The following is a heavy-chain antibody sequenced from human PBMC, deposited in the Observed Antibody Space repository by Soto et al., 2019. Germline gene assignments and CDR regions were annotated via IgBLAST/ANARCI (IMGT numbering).Heavy chain of an antibody. Sequence: GGSLRLSCAASGFTFDDYAMHWVRQAPGKGLEWVSGISWNSGSIGYADSVKGRFTISRDNAKNSLYLQMNSLRAEDTALYYCAKGAQYQLLSEFDYWGQGTLVTVSS. CDR1: GFTFDDYA. CDR2: ISWNSGSI. D-gene: IGHD2-2*01. CDR3: AKGAQYQLLSEFDY. V-gene: IGHV3-9*01. J-gene: IGHJ4*02.